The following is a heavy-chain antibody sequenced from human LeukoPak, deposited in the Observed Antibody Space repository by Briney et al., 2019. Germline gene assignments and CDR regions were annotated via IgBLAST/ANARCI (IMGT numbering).Heavy chain of an antibody. J-gene: IGHJ4*02. CDR1: GFTFSSYW. Sequence: QSGGSLRLSCAASGFTFSSYWMSWVRQAPGKGLEWVANIKQDGSEKYYVDSVKGRFTISRDNAKNSLYLQMNSLRAEDTAVYYCARQRIAVAAVPYYFDYWGQGTLVTVSS. CDR3: ARQRIAVAAVPYYFDY. V-gene: IGHV3-7*01. D-gene: IGHD6-19*01. CDR2: IKQDGSEK.